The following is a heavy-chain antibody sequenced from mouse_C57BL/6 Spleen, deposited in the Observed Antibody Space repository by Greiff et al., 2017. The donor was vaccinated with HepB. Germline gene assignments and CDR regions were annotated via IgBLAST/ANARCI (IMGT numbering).Heavy chain of an antibody. CDR1: GYSITSGYY. CDR2: ISYDGSN. CDR3: AREEGLLPGY. J-gene: IGHJ2*01. V-gene: IGHV3-6*01. Sequence: EVQRVESGPGLVKPSQSLSLTCSVTGYSITSGYYWNWIRQFPGNKLEWMGYISYDGSNNYNPSLKNRISITRDTSKNQFFLKLNSVTTEDTATYYCAREEGLLPGYWGQGTTLTVSS. D-gene: IGHD2-3*01.